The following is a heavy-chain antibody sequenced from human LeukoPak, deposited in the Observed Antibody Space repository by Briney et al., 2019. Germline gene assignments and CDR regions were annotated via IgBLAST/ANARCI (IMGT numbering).Heavy chain of an antibody. CDR1: GYTFTSYY. CDR2: INPSGGST. Sequence: ASVKVSCKTSGYTFTSYYIHWVRQAPGQGLEWMGIINPSGGSTTYAQKFQGRVTMTRDTSTSTVYMELNSLRSKDTAVYYCAKGSRWFDPWGQGTLVTVSS. J-gene: IGHJ5*02. CDR3: AKGSRWFDP. V-gene: IGHV1-46*03.